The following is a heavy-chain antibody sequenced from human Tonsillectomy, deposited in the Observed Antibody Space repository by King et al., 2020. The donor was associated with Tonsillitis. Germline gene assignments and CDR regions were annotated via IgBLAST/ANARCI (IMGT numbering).Heavy chain of an antibody. CDR2: ISWNSGSI. J-gene: IGHJ1*01. Sequence: VQLVESGGGLVQPGRSLRLSCAASGFTFDDYAMHWVRQAPGKGLEWVSGISWNSGSIGYADSVKGRFTISRDNAKNSLYLQMNSLRPEDTALYYCEKFLRVRSWQPIEIQHWGQGTLVTVSS. CDR3: EKFLRVRSWQPIEIQH. V-gene: IGHV3-9*01. D-gene: IGHD6-13*01. CDR1: GFTFDDYA.